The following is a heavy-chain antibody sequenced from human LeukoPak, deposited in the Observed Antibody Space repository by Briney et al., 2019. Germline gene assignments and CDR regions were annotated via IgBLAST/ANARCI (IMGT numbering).Heavy chain of an antibody. V-gene: IGHV3-48*01. CDR1: GFTFSDYG. D-gene: IGHD3-3*01. J-gene: IGHJ6*03. Sequence: PGGSLGLSCAASGFTFSDYGMSWVRQAPGKGLEWVSYISSSSSSIYYADAVKGRFTISRDNSKNTLYLQMNSLRAEDTAVYYCARDSKPLFGVVIEDYYYYYMDVWGKGTTVTVSS. CDR3: ARDSKPLFGVVIEDYYYYYMDV. CDR2: ISSSSSSI.